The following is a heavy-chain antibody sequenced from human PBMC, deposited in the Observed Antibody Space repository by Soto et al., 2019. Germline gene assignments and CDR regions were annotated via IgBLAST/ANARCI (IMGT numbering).Heavy chain of an antibody. V-gene: IGHV3-23*01. D-gene: IGHD5-18*01. J-gene: IGHJ4*02. CDR2: VSRTGGIT. CDR1: GFPFSSYA. CDR3: AKAGRIQLWLPGY. Sequence: GGSQRLSSASSGFPFSSYAMSWVRQAPGQGLEWVSAVSRTGGITYYVDSVKGRFTISRDNSKNTLYLQMNSLRAEDTAVYYCAKAGRIQLWLPGYWGQGTLVTVSS.